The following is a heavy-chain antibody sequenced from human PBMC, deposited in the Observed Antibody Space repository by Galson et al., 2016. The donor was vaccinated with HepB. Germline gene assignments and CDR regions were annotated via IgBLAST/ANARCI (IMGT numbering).Heavy chain of an antibody. Sequence: SETLSLTCTVSGGSVRHSSCYWAWIRQPPGKGLEWIGSIYYTSGSTYYNPSLKSRVTIFVDSSKNQFSVILSSVTAADTAVYFCARSSDYYYYMEVWGTGTTVTVSS. CDR2: IYYTSGST. J-gene: IGHJ6*03. CDR1: GGSVRHSSCY. D-gene: IGHD3-22*01. V-gene: IGHV4-39*01. CDR3: ARSSDYYYYMEV.